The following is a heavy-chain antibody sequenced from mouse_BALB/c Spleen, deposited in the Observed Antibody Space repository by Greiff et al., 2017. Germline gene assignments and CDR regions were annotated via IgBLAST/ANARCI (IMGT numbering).Heavy chain of an antibody. Sequence: VQRVESGPGLVAPSQSLSITCTVSGFSLTSYGVHWVRQPPGKGLEWLGVIWAGGSTNYNSALMSRLSISKDNSKSQVFLKMNSLQTDDTAMYYCAREGYSSGYYAMDYWGQGTSVTVSS. D-gene: IGHD3-1*01. CDR2: IWAGGST. CDR3: AREGYSSGYYAMDY. CDR1: GFSLTSYG. J-gene: IGHJ4*01. V-gene: IGHV2-9*02.